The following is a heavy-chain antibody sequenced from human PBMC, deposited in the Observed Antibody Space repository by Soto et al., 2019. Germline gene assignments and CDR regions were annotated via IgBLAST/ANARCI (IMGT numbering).Heavy chain of an antibody. CDR2: IYSGGST. D-gene: IGHD2-15*01. V-gene: IGHV3-66*01. CDR3: GRSPLCWNGGTCYFDF. Sequence: PGGSLRLSCAASGFTVSSNYVSWVRQAPGKGLERVSVIYSGGSTFYADSVKGRFTISRDNSKNTLYLQMNSLRAEDTAVYYCGRSPLCWNGGTCYFDFWGQGTLVTVSS. J-gene: IGHJ4*02. CDR1: GFTVSSNY.